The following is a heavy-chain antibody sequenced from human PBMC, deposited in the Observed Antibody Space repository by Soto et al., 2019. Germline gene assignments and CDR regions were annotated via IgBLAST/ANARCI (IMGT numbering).Heavy chain of an antibody. D-gene: IGHD6-6*01. Sequence: QVQLVESGGGVVQPGRSLRLSCAASGFTFSSYAMHWVRQAPGKGLEWVAVISYDGSNKYYADSVKGRFTISRDNSKNTLYLQMNSLRAEDTAVYYWARDSSIAILGWLDYWGQGTLVTVSS. CDR3: ARDSSIAILGWLDY. J-gene: IGHJ4*02. CDR2: ISYDGSNK. V-gene: IGHV3-30-3*01. CDR1: GFTFSSYA.